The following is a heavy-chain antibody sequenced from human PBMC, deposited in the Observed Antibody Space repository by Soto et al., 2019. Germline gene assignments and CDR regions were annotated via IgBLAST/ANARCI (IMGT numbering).Heavy chain of an antibody. CDR1: GYRFTSYW. CDR2: IYPGDSDT. J-gene: IGHJ6*02. CDR3: ARRDIEMATTGGYYYYGMDV. V-gene: IGHV5-51*01. D-gene: IGHD5-12*01. Sequence: PGESLKISCKGSGYRFTSYWIGWVRQMPGKGLEWMGIIYPGDSDTRYSPSFQGQVTILADKSISTAYLQWSSLKASDTAMYYCARRDIEMATTGGYYYYGMDVWGQGTTVTVSS.